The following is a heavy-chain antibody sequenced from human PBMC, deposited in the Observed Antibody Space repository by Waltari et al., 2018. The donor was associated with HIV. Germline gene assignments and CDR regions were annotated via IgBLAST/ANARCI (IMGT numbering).Heavy chain of an antibody. Sequence: QVQLQQWGAGLLRPSETLSLTCAVYGGSFSGFYWSWIRPAPGKGLEWIGEINHSGSSNCNPSRKSRVTISVDTSKNQFSLRVRSVTAADTAVYYCARDSVPSFDYGDYYYYGMDVWSRGTTVTVS. CDR2: INHSGSS. CDR3: ARDSVPSFDYGDYYYYGMDV. CDR1: GGSFSGFY. D-gene: IGHD4-17*01. V-gene: IGHV4-34*01. J-gene: IGHJ6*01.